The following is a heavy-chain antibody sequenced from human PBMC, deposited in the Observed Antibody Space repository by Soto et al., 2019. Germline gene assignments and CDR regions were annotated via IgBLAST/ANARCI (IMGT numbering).Heavy chain of an antibody. CDR1: GASISSGAYS. Sequence: SETLSLTCVVSGASISSGAYSWPWIRQPPGKGLEYIGDIVRSGNTYYNRSLNSRVTISPDRSKNQFSVKLTSVTAADTAVFYCAKEGHIMGFDYWGQGTLVTVSS. J-gene: IGHJ4*02. CDR3: AKEGHIMGFDY. V-gene: IGHV4-30-2*01. CDR2: IVRSGNT. D-gene: IGHD3-16*01.